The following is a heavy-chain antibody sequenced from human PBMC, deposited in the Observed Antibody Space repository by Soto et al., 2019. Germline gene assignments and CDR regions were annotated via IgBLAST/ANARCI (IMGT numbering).Heavy chain of an antibody. J-gene: IGHJ6*02. CDR2: IHPGDSAS. Sequence: GESLKISCKGSGYNFTQFLIGWVRQMPGKGLEWMGVIHPGDSASRYSPSFEGQATISADKSISTAYLQWNSLKASDTAMYYCARHGCRGGSCYSVPYGMDVWGQGTTVTVSS. CDR3: ARHGCRGGSCYSVPYGMDV. D-gene: IGHD2-15*01. V-gene: IGHV5-51*01. CDR1: GYNFTQFL.